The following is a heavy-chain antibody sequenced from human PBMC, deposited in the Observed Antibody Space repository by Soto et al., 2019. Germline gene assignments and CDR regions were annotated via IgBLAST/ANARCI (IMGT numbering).Heavy chain of an antibody. J-gene: IGHJ4*02. D-gene: IGHD2-15*01. CDR3: ARGFGYCSGGSCYGFNDF. V-gene: IGHV4-34*01. CDR2: INHSGST. CDR1: GGSFSGYY. Sequence: SETLSLTCAVYGGSFSGYYWSWIRQPPGKGLEWIGEINHSGSTNYNPSLKSRVTISVDTSKNQFSLKLSSVTAADTAVYYCARGFGYCSGGSCYGFNDFWGQGTLVHVSS.